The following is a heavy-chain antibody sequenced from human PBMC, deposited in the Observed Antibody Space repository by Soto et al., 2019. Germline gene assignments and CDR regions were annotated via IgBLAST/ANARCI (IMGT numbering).Heavy chain of an antibody. D-gene: IGHD6-6*01. CDR3: ARGRIAARLGYYYYRMDV. Sequence: QVQLQQWGAGLLKPSETLSLTCAVYGGSFSGYYWSWIRQPPGKGLEWIGEINHSGSTNYNPSLKSRVTISVDTSKNQFSLKLSSVTAADTAVYYCARGRIAARLGYYYYRMDVWGQGTTVTVSS. J-gene: IGHJ6*02. CDR1: GGSFSGYY. V-gene: IGHV4-34*01. CDR2: INHSGST.